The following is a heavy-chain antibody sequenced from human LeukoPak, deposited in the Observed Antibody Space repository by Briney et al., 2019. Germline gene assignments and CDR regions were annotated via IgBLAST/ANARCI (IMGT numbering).Heavy chain of an antibody. J-gene: IGHJ4*02. CDR3: ARGTIAAAAYFDY. Sequence: GASVKVSCKASGYIFTNYYMHWVRQAPGQGLEWMGIIDPSGGSTSYAQKFQGRVTMTRDTSTSTVYMELSSLRSEDTAVYYCARGTIAAAAYFDYCGQGTLVAVSS. V-gene: IGHV1-46*01. CDR1: GYIFTNYY. D-gene: IGHD6-13*01. CDR2: IDPSGGST.